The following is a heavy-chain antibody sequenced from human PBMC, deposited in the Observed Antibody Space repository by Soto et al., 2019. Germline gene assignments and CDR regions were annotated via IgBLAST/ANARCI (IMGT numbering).Heavy chain of an antibody. Sequence: GGSLRLSCAASGFTFSSYSMNWVRQAPGKGLEWVSSISSSSSYIYYADSVKGRFTISRDNAKNSLYLQMNSLRAEDTAVYYCARETGDAPADTIVVVPAAADGHYYYYMDVWGKGTTVTVSS. CDR1: GFTFSSYS. D-gene: IGHD2-2*01. CDR3: ARETGDAPADTIVVVPAAADGHYYYYMDV. J-gene: IGHJ6*03. V-gene: IGHV3-21*01. CDR2: ISSSSSYI.